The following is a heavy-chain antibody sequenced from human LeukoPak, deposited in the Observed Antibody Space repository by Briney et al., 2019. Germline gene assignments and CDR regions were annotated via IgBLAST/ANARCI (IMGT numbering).Heavy chain of an antibody. Sequence: ASVKVSCKVSEYRLTELSMHWVRLAPGKGLEWMGGFDPEDVDTIYAQKFEGRVTMTEDASTDTAYLELSSLRSEDTAVYYCATLLLSKKRYYDFWTSAFDFWGQGTMVTVSS. CDR1: EYRLTELS. CDR3: ATLLLSKKRYYDFWTSAFDF. CDR2: FDPEDVDT. V-gene: IGHV1-24*01. J-gene: IGHJ3*01. D-gene: IGHD3-3*01.